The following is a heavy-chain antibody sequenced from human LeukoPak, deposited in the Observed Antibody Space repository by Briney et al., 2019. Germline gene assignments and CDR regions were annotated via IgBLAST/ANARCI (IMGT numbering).Heavy chain of an antibody. D-gene: IGHD3-22*01. CDR3: ARHGRYSDSSGYYYGSYYFDY. Sequence: AASLKISCKGSGTFFTTHWIGWVRPLPGKGLGWVGIISPGDSDTRYSPPFEGQVTTAADKCSGNAYLQWSSLKESDAAMYYCARHGRYSDSSGYYYGSYYFDYWGQGTLLSVSS. CDR2: ISPGDSDT. CDR1: GTFFTTHW. V-gene: IGHV5-51*01. J-gene: IGHJ4*02.